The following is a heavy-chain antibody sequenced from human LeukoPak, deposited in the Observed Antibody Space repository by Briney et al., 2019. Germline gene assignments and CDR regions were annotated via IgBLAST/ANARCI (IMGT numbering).Heavy chain of an antibody. D-gene: IGHD3-16*01. Sequence: ASVKVSCKASGYTFTSYYIHWVRETPGQGLEWGGIINLSGGSTTYAQKFQSRGTMTRDTSTSTGCIGLSSLRSEDRAVYYCARVWGRWLDAFDIWGQGTMVTVSS. J-gene: IGHJ3*02. CDR2: INLSGGST. CDR1: GYTFTSYY. CDR3: ARVWGRWLDAFDI. V-gene: IGHV1-46*01.